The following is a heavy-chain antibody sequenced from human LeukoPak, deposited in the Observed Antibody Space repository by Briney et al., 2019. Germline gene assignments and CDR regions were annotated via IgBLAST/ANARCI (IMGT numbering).Heavy chain of an antibody. CDR2: IKSKTDGGTT. CDR1: GFTFSNAW. Sequence: RSGGSLRLSCAASGFTFSNAWMSWVRQAPGKGLEWVGRIKSKTDGGTTDYAAPVKGRFTISRDDSKNTLYLQMNSLKTEDTAVYYCTSDLSSGWYEDYWGQGTLVTVSS. D-gene: IGHD6-19*01. V-gene: IGHV3-15*01. CDR3: TSDLSSGWYEDY. J-gene: IGHJ4*02.